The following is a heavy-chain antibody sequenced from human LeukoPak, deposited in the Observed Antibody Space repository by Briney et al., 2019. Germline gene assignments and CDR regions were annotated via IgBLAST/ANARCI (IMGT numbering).Heavy chain of an antibody. V-gene: IGHV4-59*12. Sequence: LETLSLTCTVSGGSNYWSWLRQPPGKGLEWIAYIHYSGSPNYTPSLKSRVTISIDTSNNQFSLKLNSVTAADTAVYYCARDLGYSSGWYDYWGQGTLVTVSS. D-gene: IGHD6-19*01. J-gene: IGHJ4*02. CDR2: IHYSGSP. CDR3: ARDLGYSSGWYDY. CDR1: GGSNY.